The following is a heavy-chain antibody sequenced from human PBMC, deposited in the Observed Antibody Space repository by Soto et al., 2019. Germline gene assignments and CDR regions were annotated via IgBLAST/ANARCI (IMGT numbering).Heavy chain of an antibody. CDR2: ISDSGTGT. Sequence: EVQILESGGGLVQPGGSLRLSCAASGFTFSSYAMYWVLQAPGKGLAWVSGISDSGTGTYYADSVKGRLTISRDNSKNTVYLQMKSLRAEDTAVYYCAKDHTVVLRDACDIWGQGTRVNVSS. V-gene: IGHV3-23*01. CDR3: AKDHTVVLRDACDI. J-gene: IGHJ3*02. CDR1: GFTFSSYA. D-gene: IGHD3-22*01.